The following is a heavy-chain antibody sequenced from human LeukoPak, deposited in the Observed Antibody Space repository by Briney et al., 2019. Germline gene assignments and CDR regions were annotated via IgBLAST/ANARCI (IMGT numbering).Heavy chain of an antibody. CDR2: IGTAGDT. J-gene: IGHJ3*02. D-gene: IGHD5-24*01. CDR3: ARDRRDGCRGAFDI. V-gene: IGHV3-13*01. CDR1: GFTFSSYD. Sequence: GGSLRLSCAASGFTFSSYDMHWVRQATGKGLEWVSAIGTAGDTYYPGSVKGRFTISRENAKNPLYLQMNSLRAGDTAVYYCARDRRDGCRGAFDIWGQGTMVTVSS.